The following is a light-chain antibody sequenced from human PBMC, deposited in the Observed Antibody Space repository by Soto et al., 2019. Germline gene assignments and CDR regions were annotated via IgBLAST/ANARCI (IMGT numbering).Light chain of an antibody. CDR2: SNN. CDR3: AAWDDSLNGVA. CDR1: SSSIGSNT. V-gene: IGLV1-44*01. J-gene: IGLJ2*01. Sequence: QSVLTQPPSASGTPGQRVTISCSGSSSSIGSNTVNWYQQLPGTAPKLLIYSNNQRPSGVPDRFSGSKSGTSASLAISGLHSEDEAHYYCAAWDDSLNGVAFGGGTKLTVL.